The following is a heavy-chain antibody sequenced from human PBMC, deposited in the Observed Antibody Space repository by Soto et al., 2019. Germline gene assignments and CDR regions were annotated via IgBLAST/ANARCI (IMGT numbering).Heavy chain of an antibody. Sequence: QVQLVQSGAEVKKPGASVKVSCKASGYTFTSYAMHWVRQAPGQRLEWMGWINAGNGNTKYSQKFQGRVTITRDTSASTAYMELSSLRSEDTAVDYCASSYGDYVYYYYGMDVWGQGTTVTVSS. D-gene: IGHD4-17*01. J-gene: IGHJ6*02. CDR1: GYTFTSYA. V-gene: IGHV1-3*01. CDR3: ASSYGDYVYYYYGMDV. CDR2: INAGNGNT.